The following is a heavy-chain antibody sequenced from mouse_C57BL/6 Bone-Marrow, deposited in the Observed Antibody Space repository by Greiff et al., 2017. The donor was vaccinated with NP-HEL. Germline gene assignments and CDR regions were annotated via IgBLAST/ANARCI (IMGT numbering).Heavy chain of an antibody. CDR1: GFTFSSYG. J-gene: IGHJ4*01. V-gene: IGHV5-6*02. CDR3: ARHGRITTNAMDY. D-gene: IGHD1-1*01. Sequence: DVMLVESGGDLVKPGGSLKLSCAASGFTFSSYGMSWVRQTPDKRLEWVATISSGGSYTYYPDSVKGRFTISRDNAKNTLYLQMSSLKSEDTAMYYCARHGRITTNAMDYWGQGTSVTVSS. CDR2: ISSGGSYT.